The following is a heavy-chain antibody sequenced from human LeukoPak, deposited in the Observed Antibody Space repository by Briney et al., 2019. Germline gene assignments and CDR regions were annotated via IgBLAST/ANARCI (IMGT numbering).Heavy chain of an antibody. CDR2: INHSGST. CDR3: ARRPRYYDILTGYYPGDAFDF. Sequence: PSETLSLTCAVYGGSFSGYYWSWIRQPPGKGLEWIGEINHSGSTNYNPSLKSRVTISVDTSKNQFSLKLSSVTATDTAVYYCARRPRYYDILTGYYPGDAFDFWGQGTMVTVSS. CDR1: GGSFSGYY. D-gene: IGHD3-9*01. V-gene: IGHV4-34*01. J-gene: IGHJ3*01.